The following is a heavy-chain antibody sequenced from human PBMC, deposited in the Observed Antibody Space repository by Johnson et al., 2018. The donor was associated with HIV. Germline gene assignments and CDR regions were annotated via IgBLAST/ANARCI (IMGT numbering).Heavy chain of an antibody. J-gene: IGHJ3*01. CDR1: GFNFDDYG. Sequence: VQLVESGGGVVRPGGSLRLSCAASGFNFDDYGMSWVRQAPGKGLEWVSGINWNGGSTGYADSVKGRFTISRDNGKNSLYLQMNSLRAEDTALYYCARGVTYYYDSTVYPHAFDFWDQGTMVTVSS. D-gene: IGHD3-22*01. V-gene: IGHV3-20*04. CDR2: INWNGGST. CDR3: ARGVTYYYDSTVYPHAFDF.